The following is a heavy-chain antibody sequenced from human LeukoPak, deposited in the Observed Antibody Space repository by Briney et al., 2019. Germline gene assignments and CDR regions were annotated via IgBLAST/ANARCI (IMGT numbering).Heavy chain of an antibody. CDR3: ARRRIFGVVISYYYYGMDV. V-gene: IGHV4-4*02. D-gene: IGHD3-3*01. Sequence: SGTLSLTCAVSGGSISSSNWWSWVRQPPGKGLEWIGEINHSGSTNYNPSLKSRVTISVDTSKNQFSLKLSSVTAADTAVYYCARRRIFGVVISYYYYGMDVWGQGTTVTVSS. J-gene: IGHJ6*02. CDR2: INHSGST. CDR1: GGSISSSNW.